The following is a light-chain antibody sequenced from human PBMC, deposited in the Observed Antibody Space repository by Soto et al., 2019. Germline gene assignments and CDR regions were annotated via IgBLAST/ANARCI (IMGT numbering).Light chain of an antibody. CDR2: GAS. Sequence: EIVMTQSPATLSVSPGERATLSCRASQSVSSNLGWYQQKPGQAPRLLIYGASTRATGIPARFSGSGSGTEFTLTISSLQSEDFAVDYCQQYNNWPPANTFGQGTKLDIK. CDR3: QQYNNWPPANT. J-gene: IGKJ2*01. V-gene: IGKV3-15*01. CDR1: QSVSSN.